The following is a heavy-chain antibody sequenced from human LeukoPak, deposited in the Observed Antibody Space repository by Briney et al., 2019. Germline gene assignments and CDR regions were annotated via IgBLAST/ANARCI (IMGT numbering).Heavy chain of an antibody. CDR2: IKQDGSEK. D-gene: IGHD6-19*01. CDR1: GFTFSSYW. V-gene: IGHV3-7*01. Sequence: GGSLTLSCPSSGFTFSSYWMSWLRQAPGKGLAWVANIKQDGSEKYYVDSVKGRFTITRDNAKNSLYLQMNSLRAEDTAVYYCARFALGPIAVAPYFDYWGQGTLVTVS. J-gene: IGHJ4*02. CDR3: ARFALGPIAVAPYFDY.